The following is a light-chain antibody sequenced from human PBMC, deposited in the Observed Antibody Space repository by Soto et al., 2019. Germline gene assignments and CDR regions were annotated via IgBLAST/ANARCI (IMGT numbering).Light chain of an antibody. V-gene: IGKV1-33*01. J-gene: IGKJ2*01. CDR1: QDIGKS. Sequence: DIQMTQSPPSLSASIGDSVTITCQASQDIGKSLNWYQQKSGKAPKLLIYDISNLESGVPPRFSGSGSGTYFTFTINNLQPEDFATYYCQQYDRLPMYTFGQGTKLEIK. CDR2: DIS. CDR3: QQYDRLPMYT.